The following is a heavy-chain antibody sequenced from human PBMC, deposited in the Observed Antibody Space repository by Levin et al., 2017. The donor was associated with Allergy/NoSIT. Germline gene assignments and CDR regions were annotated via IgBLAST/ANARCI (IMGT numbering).Heavy chain of an antibody. CDR2: ISADNRNT. V-gene: IGHV1-18*01. CDR1: HYTFTAYP. D-gene: IGHD3-10*01. CDR3: ARGSLFFGL. J-gene: IGHJ4*02. Sequence: TGGSLRLSCRASHYTFTAYPISWVRQAPGQGLEWMGWISADNRNTNYAQKLQGRVTMTTDTSTSTAYMELRSLRSDDTAVYYCARGSLFFGLWGQGTLVTVSS.